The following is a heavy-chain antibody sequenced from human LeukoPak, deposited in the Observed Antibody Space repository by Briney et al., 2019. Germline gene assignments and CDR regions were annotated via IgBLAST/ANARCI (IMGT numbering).Heavy chain of an antibody. Sequence: GGSLRLSCAASGFTFSSYAMSWVRQAPGKTLEWFSAISGSDGSTYYADSVKRRFTISRDHSKNTLYLKMSSLTSEDTAVYYCARVSGGYHDFWSGFYHYNWFDPWGQGTLGTVSS. CDR2: ISGSDGST. CDR3: ARVSGGYHDFWSGFYHYNWFDP. V-gene: IGHV3-23*01. CDR1: GFTFSSYA. D-gene: IGHD3-3*01. J-gene: IGHJ5*02.